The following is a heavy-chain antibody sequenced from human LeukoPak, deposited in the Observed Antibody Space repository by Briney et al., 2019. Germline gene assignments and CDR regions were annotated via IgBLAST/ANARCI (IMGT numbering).Heavy chain of an antibody. CDR1: GGTFSSYA. CDR3: AREGVAVAGTYFDY. Sequence: ASVKVSCKASGGTFSSYAISWVRQAPGQGLEWMGGIIPIFGTANYAQKFQGRVTITADKSTSTAYMELSSLRSGDTAVYYCAREGVAVAGTYFDYWGQGTLVTVSS. D-gene: IGHD6-19*01. J-gene: IGHJ4*02. CDR2: IIPIFGTA. V-gene: IGHV1-69*06.